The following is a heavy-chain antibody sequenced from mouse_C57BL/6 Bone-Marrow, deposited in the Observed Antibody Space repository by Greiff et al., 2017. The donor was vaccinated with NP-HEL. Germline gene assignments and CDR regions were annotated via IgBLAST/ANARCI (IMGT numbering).Heavy chain of an antibody. J-gene: IGHJ4*01. CDR1: GYTFTDYY. V-gene: IGHV1-76*01. CDR2: IYPGSGNT. Sequence: VQLQQSGAELVRPGASVKLSCKASGYTFTDYYINWVKQRPGQGLEWIARIYPGSGNTYYNEKFKGKATLTAEKSSSTAYMQLSSLTSEDSAVYFCARRFYDAMDYWGQGTSVTVSS. CDR3: ARRFYDAMDY.